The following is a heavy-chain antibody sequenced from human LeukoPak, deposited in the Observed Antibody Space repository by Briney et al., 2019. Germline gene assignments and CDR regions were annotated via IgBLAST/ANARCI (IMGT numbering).Heavy chain of an antibody. CDR3: ANSRGTY. J-gene: IGHJ4*02. CDR1: GLIVTSDF. V-gene: IGHV3-53*01. D-gene: IGHD3-16*01. CDR2: IASAGET. Sequence: GGSLRLSCAASGLIVTSDFMGWVRQAPGKGLEWVSLIASAGETYYADSVKGRCTISRDNSKTTVSLQMNSLRVDDTAVYYCANSRGTYWGQGTLVTVSS.